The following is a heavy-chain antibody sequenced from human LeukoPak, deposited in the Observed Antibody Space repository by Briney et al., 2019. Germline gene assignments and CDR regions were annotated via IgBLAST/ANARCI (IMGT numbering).Heavy chain of an antibody. CDR2: GSI. Sequence: SETLSLTCSVSGDSISDENYYWGWIRQPPGKGLEWIGTGSIYYNPSLKTRVTISLDTSRNQFSLRLSSVTAADTAVYYCAGGYCSSTSCYAPDQRAFDIWGQGTMVTVSS. J-gene: IGHJ3*02. CDR1: GDSISDENYY. D-gene: IGHD2-2*01. CDR3: AGGYCSSTSCYAPDQRAFDI. V-gene: IGHV4-39*07.